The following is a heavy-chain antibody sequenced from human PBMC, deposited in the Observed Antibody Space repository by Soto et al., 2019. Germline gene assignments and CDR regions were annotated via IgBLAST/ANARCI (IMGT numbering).Heavy chain of an antibody. D-gene: IGHD1-1*01. J-gene: IGHJ4*02. Sequence: QVQLVQSGAEVKKPGSSVKVSCKASGGTFSSYTISWVRQAPGQGLEWMGRIIPILGIANYAQKFQGRVTITADKSTSTAYMELSSLRSEDTALYYWARVDWNDGGYFDYWGQGTLVTVSS. V-gene: IGHV1-69*02. CDR1: GGTFSSYT. CDR2: IIPILGIA. CDR3: ARVDWNDGGYFDY.